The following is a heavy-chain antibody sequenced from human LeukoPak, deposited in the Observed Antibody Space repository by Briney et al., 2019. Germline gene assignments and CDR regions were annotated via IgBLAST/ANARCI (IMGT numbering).Heavy chain of an antibody. V-gene: IGHV3-7*01. CDR3: ARDLISAAGRVFDY. J-gene: IGHJ4*02. D-gene: IGHD6-13*01. Sequence: DSVKGRFTISRGNAKNSLYLQMNNLRADDTAVYYCARDLISAAGRVFDYWGQGTLVTVSS.